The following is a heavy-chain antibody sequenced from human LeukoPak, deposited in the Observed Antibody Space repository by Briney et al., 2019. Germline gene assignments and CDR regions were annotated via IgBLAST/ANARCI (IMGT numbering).Heavy chain of an antibody. V-gene: IGHV3-48*01. J-gene: IGHJ4*02. CDR3: AREGVFGYGLPFDY. CDR2: ISSSSSTI. Sequence: GGSLRLSCAASGFTFSSYSMNWVRQAPGKGLEWVSYISSSSSTIYYADSVKGRFTISRDNAKNSLYLQMNSLRAEDTAVYYCAREGVFGYGLPFDYWGQGTLVTVSS. D-gene: IGHD3-3*01. CDR1: GFTFSSYS.